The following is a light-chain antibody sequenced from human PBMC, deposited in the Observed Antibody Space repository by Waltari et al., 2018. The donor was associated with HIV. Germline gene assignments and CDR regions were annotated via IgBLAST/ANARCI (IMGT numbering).Light chain of an antibody. Sequence: QSALTQSASVSGSPGQSITISCTGTTSDVGGYNYASWYQQHPGKAPKLVIYNVSNRPSGVSNRFSGSKSGNTASLTISGLQAEDEAEYYCSSYTRSNTVIFGGGTRVTVL. J-gene: IGLJ2*01. CDR1: TSDVGGYNY. CDR2: NVS. V-gene: IGLV2-14*01. CDR3: SSYTRSNTVI.